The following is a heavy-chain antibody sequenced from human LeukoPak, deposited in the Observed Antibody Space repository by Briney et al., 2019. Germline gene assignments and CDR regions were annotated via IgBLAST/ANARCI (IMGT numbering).Heavy chain of an antibody. D-gene: IGHD3-10*02. CDR3: AELGITMIGGV. CDR2: ISSSGSTM. V-gene: IGHV3-48*03. J-gene: IGHJ6*04. Sequence: GGSLRLSCAASGFTFSSHEMNWVRQAPGKGLGWVSYISSSGSTMYYADSVKGRFTISRDNAKNSLYLQMNSLRAEDTAVYYCAELGITMIGGVWGKGTTVTISS. CDR1: GFTFSSHE.